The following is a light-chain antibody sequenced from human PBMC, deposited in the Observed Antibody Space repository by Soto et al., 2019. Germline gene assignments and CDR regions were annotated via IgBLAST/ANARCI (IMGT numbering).Light chain of an antibody. Sequence: QSVLTQPPSASGTPGQRVSISCSGNSCNIGNNYVSWYQHLPGTAPTLLIYSNNQRPSGVPDRCSGSKSGTTASLAISGLRSEDEADYYCAAWDDSLTGHYVFGTGTKVTVL. CDR1: SCNIGNNY. CDR3: AAWDDSLTGHYV. J-gene: IGLJ1*01. CDR2: SNN. V-gene: IGLV1-47*01.